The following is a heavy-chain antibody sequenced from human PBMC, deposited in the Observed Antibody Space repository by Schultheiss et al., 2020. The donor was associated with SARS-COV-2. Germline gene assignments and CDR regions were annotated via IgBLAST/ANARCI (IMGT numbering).Heavy chain of an antibody. Sequence: GGSLRLSCAASGFTFSNAWMSWVRQAPGKGLEWVSYISSSGNTIYYADSVKGRFTISRDNAKNSLYLQMNSLRAEDTAVYYCAELDFDYWGQGTLVTVSS. V-gene: IGHV3-11*04. J-gene: IGHJ4*02. D-gene: IGHD1-7*01. CDR2: ISSSGNTI. CDR1: GFTFSNAW. CDR3: AELDFDY.